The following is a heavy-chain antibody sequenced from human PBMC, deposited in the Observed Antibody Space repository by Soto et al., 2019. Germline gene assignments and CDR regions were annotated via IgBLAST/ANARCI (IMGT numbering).Heavy chain of an antibody. CDR3: ASRERVDAFDI. CDR1: GGSFRRYA. Sequence: QVLLVQSGAAVKKPGSSVKVSCKVSGGSFRRYAISWVRQAPGQGLEWMGGIIPILGSPNYAQKFQDRVTIIADESTSTTYMELSSLRSEDAAVYYCASRERVDAFDIWGQGTMVTVSS. D-gene: IGHD1-26*01. V-gene: IGHV1-69*01. J-gene: IGHJ3*02. CDR2: IIPILGSP.